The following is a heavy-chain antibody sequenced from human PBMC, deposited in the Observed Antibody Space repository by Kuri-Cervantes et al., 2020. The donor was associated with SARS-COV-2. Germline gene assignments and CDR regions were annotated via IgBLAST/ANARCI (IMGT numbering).Heavy chain of an antibody. V-gene: IGHV4-59*12. Sequence: ESLKISCTVSGGSISSYYWSWIRQPPGKGLEWIGYIYYSGNTNYNPSLKSRVTISVDTSKNQFSLKLSSVTAADTAVYYCARGRGCSSTSCNYYYYMDVCDKGTTVTVSS. J-gene: IGHJ6*03. CDR3: ARGRGCSSTSCNYYYYMDV. CDR2: IYYSGNT. D-gene: IGHD2-2*01. CDR1: GGSISSYY.